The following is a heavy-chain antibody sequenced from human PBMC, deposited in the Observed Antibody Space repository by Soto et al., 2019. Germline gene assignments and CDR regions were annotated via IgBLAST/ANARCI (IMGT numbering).Heavy chain of an antibody. CDR1: GGSLSSYY. D-gene: IGHD4-17*01. CDR2: IYYSGST. CDR3: ARWYGGSLDY. V-gene: IGHV4-59*01. J-gene: IGHJ4*02. Sequence: QVQLQESGPGLVKPSETLSLTCTVSGGSLSSYYWSWIRQPPGKGLEWIGYIYYSGSTNYNPSLKSRVTISVDTSKNQFSLKLSSVTAADTAVYYCARWYGGSLDYWGQGTLVTVSS.